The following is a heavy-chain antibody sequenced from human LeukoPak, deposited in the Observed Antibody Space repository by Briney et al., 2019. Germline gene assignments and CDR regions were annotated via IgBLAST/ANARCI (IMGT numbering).Heavy chain of an antibody. CDR1: GGSFSGYY. Sequence: SETLSLTCAVYGGSFSGYYWSWIRQPPGKGLEWIGEINHSGSTNYNPSLKSRVTISVDTSKNQFSLKLSSVTAADMAVYYCARGRPYYDSSGYYYGLRYWGQGTLVTVSS. D-gene: IGHD3-22*01. J-gene: IGHJ4*02. CDR3: ARGRPYYDSSGYYYGLRY. CDR2: INHSGST. V-gene: IGHV4-34*01.